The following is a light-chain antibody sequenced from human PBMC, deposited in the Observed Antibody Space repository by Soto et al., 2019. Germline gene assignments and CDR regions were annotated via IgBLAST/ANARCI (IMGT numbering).Light chain of an antibody. Sequence: DIGLTQSPGTLSFSPGERATLSCRASQTVRDGYLAWYQQKPGQAPRLFIYGASARATGIPDRFSGSGSGTDFPLTISGLEPEDFAVYYCQQYGVSMFTFGQGAKLEIK. J-gene: IGKJ2*01. CDR3: QQYGVSMFT. CDR1: QTVRDGY. CDR2: GAS. V-gene: IGKV3-20*01.